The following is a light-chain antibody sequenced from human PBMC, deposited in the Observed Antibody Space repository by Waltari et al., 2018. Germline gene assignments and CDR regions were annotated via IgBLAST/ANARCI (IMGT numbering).Light chain of an antibody. CDR3: QSYDTSLSGSRV. CDR1: NSNPGAGYD. J-gene: IGLJ2*01. Sequence: QSVLTQPPSVSGAPGQRVTISCTGSNSNPGAGYDVQWYQQLPGTAPKLLIYATTTRPDVVPDRFSGSKSGTSASLAITGRQAEDEADYYCQSYDTSLSGSRVFGGGTKLTVL. CDR2: ATT. V-gene: IGLV1-40*01.